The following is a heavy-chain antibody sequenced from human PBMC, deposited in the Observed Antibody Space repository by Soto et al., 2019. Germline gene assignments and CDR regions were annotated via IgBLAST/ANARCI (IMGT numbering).Heavy chain of an antibody. J-gene: IGHJ4*02. V-gene: IGHV4-34*01. CDR2: INHSGST. Sequence: QVQLQQWGAGLLKPSETLSLTCAVYGGSFSGYYWNWIRQPPGKGLEWIGEINHSGSTNYNPSLKSRVTLSVDTTKNKFSLKLSSVPAAGTAVYYCARGWGRIFDYWGQGTLVTVSS. CDR3: ARGWGRIFDY. CDR1: GGSFSGYY. D-gene: IGHD7-27*01.